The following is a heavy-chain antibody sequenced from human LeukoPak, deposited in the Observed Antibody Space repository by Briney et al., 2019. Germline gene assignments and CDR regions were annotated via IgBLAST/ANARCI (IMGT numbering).Heavy chain of an antibody. CDR1: GYSISSGYY. Sequence: SETLALTCTVSGYSISSGYYWGWIRQSPGKGLEWIGSIYNSGSTYYNPSLKSRITISVDTSKNQFSLKLSSVTAADTAVYYCAAHDYGDYVRYYYMDVWGKGTTVTVSS. CDR2: IYNSGST. D-gene: IGHD4-17*01. J-gene: IGHJ6*03. V-gene: IGHV4-38-2*02. CDR3: AAHDYGDYVRYYYMDV.